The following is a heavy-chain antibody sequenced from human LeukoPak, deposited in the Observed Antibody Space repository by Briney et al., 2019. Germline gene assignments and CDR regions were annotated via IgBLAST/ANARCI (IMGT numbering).Heavy chain of an antibody. J-gene: IGHJ4*02. CDR3: PPGCSSASCYGR. V-gene: IGHV3-30*03. CDR1: GFSFSNYG. CDR2: ISFDGSNK. D-gene: IGHD2-2*01. Sequence: PGRSLRLSCAASGFSFSNYGIHWVRQAPGKGLEWVSMISFDGSNKNYADSVRGRFTVSRDNSKNTAYLQMNSLRPEDTAVYYCPPGCSSASCYGRWGQGTLVTVSS.